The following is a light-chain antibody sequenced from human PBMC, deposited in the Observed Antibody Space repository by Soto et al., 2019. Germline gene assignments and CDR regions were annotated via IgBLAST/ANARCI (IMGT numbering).Light chain of an antibody. V-gene: IGKV1-39*01. CDR1: QNTRGY. CDR3: QQSYSTPWT. J-gene: IGKJ1*01. CDR2: AAS. Sequence: DIQMTQSPSSLSASVRDRVTITCRASQNTRGYLNWYQQKPGKAPKLLIYAASSLQSGIPSRFSGSGSETDFTLTISSLQHEDFATHYCQQSYSTPWTFGQGTKVDIK.